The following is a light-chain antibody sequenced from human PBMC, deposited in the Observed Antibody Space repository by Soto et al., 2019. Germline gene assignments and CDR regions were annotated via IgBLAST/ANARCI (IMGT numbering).Light chain of an antibody. J-gene: IGKJ2*01. CDR3: HHRSKWPYT. CDR1: QSVSSNY. CDR2: GAF. Sequence: EVVLTQSPGTLSLSPGERATLSCRASQSVSSNYLAWYQQKPGQAPRLLIYGAFSRATGIPDRFSGSGSGTDFTLTISSLEPEDFAVYFCHHRSKWPYTFGQGTKLEIK. V-gene: IGKV3D-20*02.